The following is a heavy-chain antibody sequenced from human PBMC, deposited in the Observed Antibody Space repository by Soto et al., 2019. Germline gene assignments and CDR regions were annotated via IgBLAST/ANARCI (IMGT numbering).Heavy chain of an antibody. D-gene: IGHD3-22*01. CDR2: ISYGGGTT. J-gene: IGHJ4*02. Sequence: GGSLRLSCTASRFTFSSYAMSWVRQAPGKGLEWVSSISYGGGTTYYADSVKGRFTISRDNSKNTLYLQMNSLRAEDTAVYYCAKNPGYYYDSTGYHFDYWGQGTLVTVS. V-gene: IGHV3-23*01. CDR3: AKNPGYYYDSTGYHFDY. CDR1: RFTFSSYA.